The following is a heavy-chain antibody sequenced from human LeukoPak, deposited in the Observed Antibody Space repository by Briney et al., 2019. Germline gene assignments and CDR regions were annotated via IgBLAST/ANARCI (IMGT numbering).Heavy chain of an antibody. V-gene: IGHV4-31*03. CDR1: AGPVSSRGSD. Sequence: RASPSQSLTCTLSAGPVSSRGSDSGWIRHHPGKGLEWIGYIEHRGSTYYIPSLMSRVRISSDTSQSLFSLKLCSVSAADTALYYCASVWSDCTLPRGYKGIFDYWGQETLVTVSS. CDR2: IEHRGST. D-gene: IGHD2-8*01. J-gene: IGHJ4*02. CDR3: ASVWSDCTLPRGYKGIFDY.